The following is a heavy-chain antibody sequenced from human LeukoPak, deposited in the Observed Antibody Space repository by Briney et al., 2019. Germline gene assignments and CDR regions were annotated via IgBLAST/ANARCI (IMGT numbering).Heavy chain of an antibody. D-gene: IGHD4-17*01. Sequence: SSEKVSCKASGYTFTSYYMHWVRHPPGQVREWIRLINPSGGSTSYAQEFQGRVTMTRDTSTSTVYMELSSLRSEDTAVYYCARPTTGLNWFDPWGQGTLVTVSS. V-gene: IGHV1-46*01. CDR2: INPSGGST. J-gene: IGHJ5*02. CDR3: ARPTTGLNWFDP. CDR1: GYTFTSYY.